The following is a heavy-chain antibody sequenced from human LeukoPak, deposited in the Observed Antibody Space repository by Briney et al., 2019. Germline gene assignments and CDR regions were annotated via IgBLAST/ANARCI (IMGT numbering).Heavy chain of an antibody. V-gene: IGHV3-30*04. Sequence: GGSLRLSCAASGFTFSTYYMSWVRQAPGKGLEWVAVISYDGSNKYYADSVKGRFTISRDNSKNTLYLQMNSLRAEDTAVYYCARERRSLRFLGNRQPFDYWGQGTLVTVSS. J-gene: IGHJ4*02. CDR2: ISYDGSNK. CDR1: GFTFSTYY. D-gene: IGHD3-3*01. CDR3: ARERRSLRFLGNRQPFDY.